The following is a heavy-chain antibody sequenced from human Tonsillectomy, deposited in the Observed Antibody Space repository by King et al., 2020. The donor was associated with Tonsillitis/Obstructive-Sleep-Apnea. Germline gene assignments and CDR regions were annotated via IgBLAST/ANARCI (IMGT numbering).Heavy chain of an antibody. CDR3: ARGTAMAPYYYYYYMDV. D-gene: IGHD5-18*01. CDR1: GGTFSSYA. J-gene: IGHJ6*03. CDR2: IIPIFVTA. Sequence: QLVQSGAEVKKPGSSVKVSCKASGGTFSSYAISWVRQAPGQGLEWMGGIIPIFVTANYAQKFQGRVTITADESTSTAYMELSSLRSEDTAVYYCARGTAMAPYYYYYYMDVWGKGTTVTVSS. V-gene: IGHV1-69*01.